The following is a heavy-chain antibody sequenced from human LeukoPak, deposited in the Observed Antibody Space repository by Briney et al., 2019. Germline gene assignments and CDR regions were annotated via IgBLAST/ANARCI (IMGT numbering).Heavy chain of an antibody. CDR1: GYTFSDYY. J-gene: IGHJ4*02. CDR2: INPNSGDT. Sequence: ASVKVSCKTSGYTFSDYYIHWIRQAPGQGLEWVGWINPNSGDTDYAQKFQGRVTVTRDTSISTAYMELSSLRSEDTAVYYCVRAGDGNNANDSWGQGTLVTVSS. CDR3: VRAGDGNNANDS. D-gene: IGHD5-24*01. V-gene: IGHV1-2*02.